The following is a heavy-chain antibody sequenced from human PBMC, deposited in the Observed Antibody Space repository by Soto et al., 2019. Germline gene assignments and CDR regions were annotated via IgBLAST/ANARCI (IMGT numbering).Heavy chain of an antibody. J-gene: IGHJ5*02. CDR1: GGSFSGYY. CDR3: ARGATSRWFDP. Sequence: NPSETLSLTCAVYGGSFSGYYWSWIRQPPGKGLEWIGEINHSGSTNYNPSLKSRVTISVDTSKNQFSLKLSSVTAADTAVYYCARGATSRWFDPWGQGTLVTVSS. V-gene: IGHV4-34*01. CDR2: INHSGST. D-gene: IGHD5-12*01.